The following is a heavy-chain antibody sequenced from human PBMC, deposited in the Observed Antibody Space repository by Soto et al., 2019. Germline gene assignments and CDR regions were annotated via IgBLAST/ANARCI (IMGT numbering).Heavy chain of an antibody. V-gene: IGHV1-18*01. Sequence: QVHLVQSGAQVKKPGASVKVSCKGSGYAFATYGITWVRQAPGQGLEWMGWISAHNGNTNYAQKLQGRVTVTRDTSTSTAYMELRSLRSDDTAVYYCARGRYGDYWGQGALVTVSS. D-gene: IGHD1-1*01. CDR2: ISAHNGNT. J-gene: IGHJ4*02. CDR3: ARGRYGDY. CDR1: GYAFATYG.